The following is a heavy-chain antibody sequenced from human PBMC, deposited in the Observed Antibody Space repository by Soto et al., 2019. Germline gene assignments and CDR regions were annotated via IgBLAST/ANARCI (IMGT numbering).Heavy chain of an antibody. J-gene: IGHJ4*02. D-gene: IGHD4-17*01. Sequence: EVQLLESGGGLVQPGGSLRLSCAASGFTFSSYAMSWVRQAPGKGLEWVSAISGSGGSTYYADSVKGRFTISRDNSKNTLYLQMNSLRAEDTAVYYCAKVGSHGDYTFFGLGSFDYWGQGTLVTVSS. CDR2: ISGSGGST. V-gene: IGHV3-23*01. CDR1: GFTFSSYA. CDR3: AKVGSHGDYTFFGLGSFDY.